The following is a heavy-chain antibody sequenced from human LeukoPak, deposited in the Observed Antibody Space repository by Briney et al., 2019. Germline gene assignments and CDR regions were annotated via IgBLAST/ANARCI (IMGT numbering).Heavy chain of an antibody. CDR2: IYTSGST. D-gene: IGHD2-2*03. CDR3: ARSPGYCSSTSCPIYYYYYYMDV. J-gene: IGHJ6*03. CDR1: GGSISSGSYY. V-gene: IGHV4-61*02. Sequence: SQTLSLTCTVSGGSISSGSYYWSWIRQPAGKGLEWIGRIYTSGSTNYNPSLKSRVTISVDTSKNQFSLKLSSVTAADTAVYYCARSPGYCSSTSCPIYYYYYYMDVWGKGTTVTVSS.